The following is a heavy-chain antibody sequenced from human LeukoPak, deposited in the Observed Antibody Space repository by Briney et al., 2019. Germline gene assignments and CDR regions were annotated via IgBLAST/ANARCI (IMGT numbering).Heavy chain of an antibody. J-gene: IGHJ4*02. CDR1: GFSFSTYA. CDR2: ISSNGGST. D-gene: IGHD1-26*01. CDR3: TRSNNIVGATYFDY. Sequence: PGGSLRLSCAASGFSFSTYAMHWVRQGPGKGLEYISSISSNGGSTYYADSVKGRFTISRDNSKNTLFLQMGSLRAEDMAAYYCTRSNNIVGATYFDYWGQGTLVTVSS. V-gene: IGHV3-64*02.